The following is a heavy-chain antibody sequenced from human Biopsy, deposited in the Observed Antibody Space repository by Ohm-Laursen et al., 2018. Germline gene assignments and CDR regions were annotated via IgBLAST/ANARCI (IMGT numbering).Heavy chain of an antibody. J-gene: IGHJ4*02. CDR2: VNPNSGAT. V-gene: IGHV1-2*02. Sequence: GASVKVSCKASGYTFNDYYIHWVRQSPGQGLEWMGWVNPNSGATNSAEKFRGRVTLTRDTSISAVYIELRGLKSDDAAVYFCARDRMTDVFGGPTRTDVFDSWGQGTPVTVSS. CDR1: GYTFNDYY. CDR3: ARDRMTDVFGGPTRTDVFDS. D-gene: IGHD3-10*01.